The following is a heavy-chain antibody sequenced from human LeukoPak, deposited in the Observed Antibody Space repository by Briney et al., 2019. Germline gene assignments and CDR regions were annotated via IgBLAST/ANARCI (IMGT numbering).Heavy chain of an antibody. CDR1: GFPFSSYW. J-gene: IGHJ4*02. CDR2: IKQDGSKK. D-gene: IGHD5-24*01. CDR3: TRVGYIDEGIDY. V-gene: IGHV3-7*04. Sequence: GGSLRLSCVASGFPFSSYWMTWVRQAPGKGLEWVANIKQDGSKKSYVDSVKGRFTISRDNAKNSLYLQMNSLRAEDTAIYYCTRVGYIDEGIDYWGQGTLVTISS.